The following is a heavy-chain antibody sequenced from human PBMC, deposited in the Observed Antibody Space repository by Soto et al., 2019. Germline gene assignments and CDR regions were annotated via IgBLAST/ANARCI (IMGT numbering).Heavy chain of an antibody. CDR1: GDSISGGASF. D-gene: IGHD2-2*01. V-gene: IGHV4-31*03. J-gene: IGHJ5*02. Sequence: SETLSLTCTVSGDSISGGASFWSWIRQPPGKGLEWIANVYYSGSSYYNPSLKSRLTISVDTTKNQFSLQLKSMTAADTAVYYCAKLSCTSSTCYFPGWLDPWGQGTLVTVSS. CDR2: VYYSGSS. CDR3: AKLSCTSSTCYFPGWLDP.